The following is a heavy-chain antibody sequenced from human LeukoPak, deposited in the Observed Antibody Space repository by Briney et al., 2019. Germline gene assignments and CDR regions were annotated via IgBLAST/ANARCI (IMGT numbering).Heavy chain of an antibody. Sequence: GRSLRLSCAASGFTFSTYAKNWVRQAPGKGLEWVAVISYDGRQNYYADSVKGRFTISRDNSKNTLYLQMNSLRDEDSAAYYCARVYLERLTAGYFDHWGQGTWVTVSP. CDR3: ARVYLERLTAGYFDH. V-gene: IGHV3-30*04. CDR1: GFTFSTYA. CDR2: ISYDGRQN. D-gene: IGHD2-8*01. J-gene: IGHJ4*02.